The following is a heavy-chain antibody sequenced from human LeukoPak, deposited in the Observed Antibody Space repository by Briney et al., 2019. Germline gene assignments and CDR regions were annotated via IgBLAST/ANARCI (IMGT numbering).Heavy chain of an antibody. D-gene: IGHD5-18*01. V-gene: IGHV4-4*07. CDR3: AREGNTAMITGFDY. CDR1: GGSISSYY. CDR2: IYTSGST. J-gene: IGHJ4*02. Sequence: SETLSLTCTVSGGSISSYYWNWIRQPAGKGLEWIGRIYTSGSTNYNTSLKSRVTISVETSKKQFSMKLSSVTAADTAVYYCAREGNTAMITGFDYWGQGTLVIVSS.